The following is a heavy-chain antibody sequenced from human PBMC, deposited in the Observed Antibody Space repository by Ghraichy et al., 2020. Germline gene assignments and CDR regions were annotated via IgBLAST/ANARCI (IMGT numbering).Heavy chain of an antibody. Sequence: SETLSLTCAVYGGSFSGYYWSWIRQPPGKGLEWIGEINHSGSTNYNPSLKSRVTISVDTSKNQFSLKLSSVTAADTAVYYCARIRPPPRPRSGYYYSPPPYFDDWGQGTLVTVSS. CDR2: INHSGST. D-gene: IGHD3-22*01. J-gene: IGHJ4*02. V-gene: IGHV4-34*01. CDR1: GGSFSGYY. CDR3: ARIRPPPRPRSGYYYSPPPYFDD.